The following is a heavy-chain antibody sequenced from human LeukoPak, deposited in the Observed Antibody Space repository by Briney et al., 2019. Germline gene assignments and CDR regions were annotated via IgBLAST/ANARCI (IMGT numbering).Heavy chain of an antibody. CDR1: GGTFSSYA. CDR3: ARGDYYDINAFDI. V-gene: IGHV1-69*05. J-gene: IGHJ3*02. CDR2: IIPIFGTA. D-gene: IGHD3-22*01. Sequence: SVKVSCKASGGTFSSYAISWVRQAPGQGHEWMGRIIPIFGTANYAQKLQGRVTITTDESRSTAYMGLGILRPRDTAVYYLARGDYYDINAFDIWGQGTMVTVSS.